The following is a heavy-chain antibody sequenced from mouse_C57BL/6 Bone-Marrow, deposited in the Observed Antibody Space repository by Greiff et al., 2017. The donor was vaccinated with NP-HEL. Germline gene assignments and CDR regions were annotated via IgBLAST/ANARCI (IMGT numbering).Heavy chain of an antibody. J-gene: IGHJ1*03. Sequence: VQLQQSGAELVRPGASVKLSCTASGFNIKDDYMHWVKQRPEQGLEWIGWIDPENGDTEYASKFQGKATITADTSSNTAYLQLSSLTSEDTAVYYCTRTTVVGYFDVWGTGTTVTVSS. CDR3: TRTTVVGYFDV. CDR2: IDPENGDT. V-gene: IGHV14-4*01. CDR1: GFNIKDDY. D-gene: IGHD1-1*01.